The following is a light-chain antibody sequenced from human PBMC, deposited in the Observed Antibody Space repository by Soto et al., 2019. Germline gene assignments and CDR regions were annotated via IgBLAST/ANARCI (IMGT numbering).Light chain of an antibody. CDR1: QSISSF. V-gene: IGKV1-39*01. CDR3: QQSYSTPWT. J-gene: IGKJ1*01. Sequence: DLQMTQSPSSLSPSVGDRVTITCRTSQSISSFLNWYQQKPGQAPTLLIFAATNLQSGVPSRFSGSGSGTDFTLTISSLQPEDFATYYFQQSYSTPWTFGQGTKVEIK. CDR2: AAT.